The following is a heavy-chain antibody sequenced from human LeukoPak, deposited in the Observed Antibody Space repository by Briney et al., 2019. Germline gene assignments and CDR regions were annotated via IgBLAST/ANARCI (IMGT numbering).Heavy chain of an antibody. CDR3: TRARRRYRSSPIDY. CDR1: GGSISSYY. J-gene: IGHJ4*02. V-gene: IGHV4-59*08. Sequence: PSETLSLTCTVSGGSISSYYWSWIRQPPGEGLEWIGYIYYSESTNYNPSLKSRVTISVDTSKNQFSLKLSSVTAADTAVYYCTRARRRYRSSPIDYWGQGTLVTVSS. D-gene: IGHD6-13*01. CDR2: IYYSEST.